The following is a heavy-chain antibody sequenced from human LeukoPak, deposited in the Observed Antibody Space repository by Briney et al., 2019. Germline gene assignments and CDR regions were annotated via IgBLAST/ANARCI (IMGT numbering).Heavy chain of an antibody. CDR1: GYTFSGYY. CDR3: ARPLRVTMIRGAAFRASSDFDP. J-gene: IGHJ5*02. CDR2: INPNTGGT. V-gene: IGHV1-2*02. Sequence: ASMKVSCKASGYTFSGYYIHWVRQAPGQGLEWMGWINPNTGGTKYAQKFQDRVTMTRDTSITTAYMYLSRLRYDDTAVYYCARPLRVTMIRGAAFRASSDFDPWGQGTLVTVSS. D-gene: IGHD3-10*01.